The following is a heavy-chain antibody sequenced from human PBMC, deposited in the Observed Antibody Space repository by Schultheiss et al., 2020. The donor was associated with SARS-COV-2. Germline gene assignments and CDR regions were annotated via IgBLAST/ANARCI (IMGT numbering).Heavy chain of an antibody. V-gene: IGHV3-43*01. Sequence: GGSLRLSCAASGFTFSSYWMHWVRQPPGKTLQWVSLISWDGSSMYYADSVKGRFTISRDNNKNFMYLQMNNLTTEDTALYYCATATPQDYNGMGVWGPGTTVTVSS. CDR2: ISWDGSSM. CDR1: GFTFSSYW. CDR3: ATATPQDYNGMGV. J-gene: IGHJ6*02. D-gene: IGHD2-15*01.